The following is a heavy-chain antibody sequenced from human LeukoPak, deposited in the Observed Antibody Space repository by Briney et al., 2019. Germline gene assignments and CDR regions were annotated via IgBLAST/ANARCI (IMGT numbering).Heavy chain of an antibody. CDR3: ARTYGSGSYYISNY. CDR2: IYYSGST. V-gene: IGHV4-59*08. CDR1: GGSISSYY. D-gene: IGHD3-10*01. J-gene: IGHJ4*02. Sequence: SETLSLTCTVSGGSISSYYWSWIRQPPGKGLEWIGYIYYSGSTYYNPSLKSRVTISVDTSKNQFSLKLSSVTAADTAVYYCARTYGSGSYYISNYWGQGTLVTVSS.